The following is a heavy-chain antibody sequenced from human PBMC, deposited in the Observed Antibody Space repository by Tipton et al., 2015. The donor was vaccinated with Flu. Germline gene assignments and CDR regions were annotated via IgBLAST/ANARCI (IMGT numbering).Heavy chain of an antibody. Sequence: LRLSCTVSGASINSGDFYWSWIRQPPGKGLEWIGYIHYSGTTSYNPSLRSRITMSVDTSKNQFSLKLSSVTAADTAVYYCARGGEGFCSDGICYGPARLFEYWGRGTLVTVSS. D-gene: IGHD2-8*01. CDR2: IHYSGTT. J-gene: IGHJ4*02. V-gene: IGHV4-30-4*01. CDR1: GASINSGDFY. CDR3: ARGGEGFCSDGICYGPARLFEY.